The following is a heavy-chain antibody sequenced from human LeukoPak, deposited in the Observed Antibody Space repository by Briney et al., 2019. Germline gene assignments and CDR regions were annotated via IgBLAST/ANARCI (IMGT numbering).Heavy chain of an antibody. CDR2: IHGSRGGT. J-gene: IGHJ4*02. CDR3: ARGDTIGGYYFDY. D-gene: IGHD1-26*01. CDR1: GFTFSDYA. V-gene: IGHV3-23*01. Sequence: GGSLRLSCAASGFTFSDYAMSWVRQAPGKGLDWVSGIHGSRGGTYYSHSVKGRFTVSRDNSKNTLYLQMNSLRAEDTAVYYCARGDTIGGYYFDYWGQGTPVTVSS.